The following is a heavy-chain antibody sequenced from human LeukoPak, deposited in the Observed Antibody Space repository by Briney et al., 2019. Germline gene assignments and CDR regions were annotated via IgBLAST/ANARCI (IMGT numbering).Heavy chain of an antibody. CDR2: NIPIFGTA. Sequence: GASVKVSCKASGGTFSSYAISWVRQAPGQGLEWMGGNIPIFGTANCAQKFQGRVTITADESTSTAYMELSSLRSEDTAVYYCARGTAATANDYWGQGTLVTVSS. CDR3: ARGTAATANDY. J-gene: IGHJ4*02. CDR1: GGTFSSYA. V-gene: IGHV1-69*13. D-gene: IGHD2-21*02.